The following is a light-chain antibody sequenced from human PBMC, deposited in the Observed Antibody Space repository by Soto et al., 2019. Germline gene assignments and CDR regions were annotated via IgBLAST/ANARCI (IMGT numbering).Light chain of an antibody. CDR1: QSVGRN. Sequence: EIVVTQSPGILSVSPGDRATLFCRASQSVGRNLAWYQQKRGQAPTLLIYAASTRATGIPARFTGSGSGTDFTLTISSLQSEDFAVYYCQEYSKWPLFTFGPGTRVDIK. CDR3: QEYSKWPLFT. J-gene: IGKJ3*01. V-gene: IGKV3-15*01. CDR2: AAS.